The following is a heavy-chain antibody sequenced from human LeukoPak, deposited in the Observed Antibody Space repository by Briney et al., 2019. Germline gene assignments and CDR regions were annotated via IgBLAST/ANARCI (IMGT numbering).Heavy chain of an antibody. Sequence: GGSLRLSCAASGFTFGSYAMHWVRQAPGKGLEWVAVISYDGSNKYYADSVKGRFTISRDNSKNTLYLQMNSLRAEDTAVYYCAREPYDFWSGYYYYMDVWGKGTTVTVSS. CDR3: AREPYDFWSGYYYYMDV. D-gene: IGHD3-3*01. V-gene: IGHV3-30-3*01. CDR2: ISYDGSNK. CDR1: GFTFGSYA. J-gene: IGHJ6*03.